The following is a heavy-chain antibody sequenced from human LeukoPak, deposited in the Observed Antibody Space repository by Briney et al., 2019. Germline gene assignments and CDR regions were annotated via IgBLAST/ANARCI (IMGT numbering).Heavy chain of an antibody. CDR1: GYTFTSYG. Sequence: ASVKVSCKASGYTFTSYGISWVRQATGQGLEWMGWMNPNSGNTGYAQKFQGRVTITRNTSISTAYMELSSLRSEDTAVYYCARSGMVYYYYYMDVWGKGTTVTVSS. D-gene: IGHD2-8*01. V-gene: IGHV1-8*03. CDR3: ARSGMVYYYYYMDV. CDR2: MNPNSGNT. J-gene: IGHJ6*03.